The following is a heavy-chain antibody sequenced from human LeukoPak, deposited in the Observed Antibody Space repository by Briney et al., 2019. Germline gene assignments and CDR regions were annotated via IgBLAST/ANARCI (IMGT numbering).Heavy chain of an antibody. Sequence: GESLKISCKGSGYSFTSYWIGWVRQMPGKGLEWMGIIYPGDSDTRYSPSFQGQVTSSADKSIRTAYLQWSSLKASDTAMYYCAVGYCSGGSCYATGDYWGQGTLVTVSS. V-gene: IGHV5-51*01. J-gene: IGHJ4*02. CDR2: IYPGDSDT. CDR3: AVGYCSGGSCYATGDY. CDR1: GYSFTSYW. D-gene: IGHD2-15*01.